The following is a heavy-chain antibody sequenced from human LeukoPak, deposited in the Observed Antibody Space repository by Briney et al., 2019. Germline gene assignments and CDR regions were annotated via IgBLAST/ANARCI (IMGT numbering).Heavy chain of an antibody. V-gene: IGHV4-4*02. Sequence: SETLSLTCSVSGVSISSGNWWSWVRQPPGKGLEWIGDIYHSGSTYYNPSLKSRVTISVDTSKNQFSLKLSSVTAADTAVYYCARDGDILTGYYGGLHPTFDYWGQGTLVTVSS. CDR2: IYHSGST. CDR1: GVSISSGNW. CDR3: ARDGDILTGYYGGLHPTFDY. D-gene: IGHD3-9*01. J-gene: IGHJ4*02.